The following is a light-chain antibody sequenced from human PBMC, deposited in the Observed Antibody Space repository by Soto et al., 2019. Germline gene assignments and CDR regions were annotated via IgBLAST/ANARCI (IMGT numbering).Light chain of an antibody. V-gene: IGLV1-44*01. CDR1: SSNIGSNT. Sequence: QSVLTQPPSASGTPGQRVTISCSGSSSNIGSNTVNWYQQLPGTAPKLLIYSNNQWPSGVPDRFSGSKSGTSASLAISGLQSEDEADYYRAAWDDSPYVFGTGTKVTVL. CDR3: AAWDDSPYV. J-gene: IGLJ1*01. CDR2: SNN.